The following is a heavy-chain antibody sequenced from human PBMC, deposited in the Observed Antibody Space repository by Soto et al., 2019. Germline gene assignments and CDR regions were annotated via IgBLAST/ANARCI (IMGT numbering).Heavy chain of an antibody. V-gene: IGHV1-69*13. J-gene: IGHJ3*02. CDR3: ASTLTGDSSGAFDI. CDR2: IIPIFGTA. D-gene: IGHD7-27*01. CDR1: GGTFSSYA. Sequence: SVKVSCKASGGTFSSYAISWVRQAPGQGLEWMGGIIPIFGTANYAQKFQGRVTITADESTSTAYMELSSLRSEDTAVYYCASTLTGDSSGAFDIWGQGTMVTVSS.